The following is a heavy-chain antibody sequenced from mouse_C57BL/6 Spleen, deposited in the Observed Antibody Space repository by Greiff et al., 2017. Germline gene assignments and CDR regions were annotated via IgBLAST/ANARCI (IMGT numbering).Heavy chain of an antibody. CDR1: GYSFTGYY. J-gene: IGHJ2*01. CDR2: INPSSGGT. CDR3: ASGGTGTEVY. Sequence: VQLQQSGPELVKPGASVKISCKASGYSFTGYYMNWVKQSPETSLEWIGEINPSSGGTTYNQKFKAKATLTVDKSSSPAYMQLKSLTSEDSADYYCASGGTGTEVYWGQGTTLTVSS. D-gene: IGHD4-1*01. V-gene: IGHV1-42*01.